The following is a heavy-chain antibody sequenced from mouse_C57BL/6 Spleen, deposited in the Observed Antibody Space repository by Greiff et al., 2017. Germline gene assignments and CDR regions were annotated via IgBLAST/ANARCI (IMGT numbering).Heavy chain of an antibody. CDR2: IDPEDGET. Sequence: EVQLQQSGAELVKPGASVKLSCTASGFNIKDYYMHWVKQRTEQGLEWIGRIDPEDGETKYAPKFQGKATITADTSSNTAYLQRSSLTSEDTAVYYCARKPTTVVANWYFDVWGTGTTVTVSS. D-gene: IGHD1-1*01. CDR3: ARKPTTVVANWYFDV. V-gene: IGHV14-2*01. CDR1: GFNIKDYY. J-gene: IGHJ1*03.